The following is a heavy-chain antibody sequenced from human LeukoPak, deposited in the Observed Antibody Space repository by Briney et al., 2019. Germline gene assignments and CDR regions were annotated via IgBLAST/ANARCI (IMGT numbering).Heavy chain of an antibody. J-gene: IGHJ4*02. Sequence: TGGSLRLSCAASGLTFSNFPMHWVRQAPGKGLEWVALIQDDGATTNYVDSVRGRFTISRDNSKSTVYLQMNSLKPDDTAVYYCATQSITLVVVISPFDYWGQGTLVTVPS. CDR3: ATQSITLVVVISPFDY. D-gene: IGHD3-22*01. V-gene: IGHV3-30*02. CDR1: GLTFSNFP. CDR2: IQDDGATT.